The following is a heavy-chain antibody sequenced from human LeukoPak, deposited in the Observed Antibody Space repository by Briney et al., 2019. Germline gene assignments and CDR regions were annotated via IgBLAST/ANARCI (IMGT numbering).Heavy chain of an antibody. V-gene: IGHV4-38-2*02. D-gene: IGHD2-2*02. J-gene: IGHJ5*02. CDR3: ARVWHCSSTSCYKGAGIDP. CDR1: GYSISSGYY. CDR2: IYHSGST. Sequence: PSETLSLTCTVSGYSISSGYYWGWIRQPPGKGLEWIGSIYHSGSTYYNPSLKSRVTISVDTSKNQFSLKLSSVTAADTAVYYCARVWHCSSTSCYKGAGIDPWGQGTLVTVSS.